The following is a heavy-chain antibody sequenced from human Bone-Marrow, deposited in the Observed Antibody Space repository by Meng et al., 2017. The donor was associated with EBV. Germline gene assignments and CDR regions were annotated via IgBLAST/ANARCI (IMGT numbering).Heavy chain of an antibody. J-gene: IGHJ5*02. Sequence: QLQLQESGPGLVQPSETLSRTCTVSGGSISSSSYYWGWIRQPPGKGLEWIGSIYYSGSTYYNPSLKSRVTISVDTSKNQFSLKLSSVTAADTAVYYCAREIRQYNWFDPWGQGTLVTVSS. V-gene: IGHV4-39*07. CDR2: IYYSGST. CDR1: GGSISSSSYY. CDR3: AREIRQYNWFDP. D-gene: IGHD4-11*01.